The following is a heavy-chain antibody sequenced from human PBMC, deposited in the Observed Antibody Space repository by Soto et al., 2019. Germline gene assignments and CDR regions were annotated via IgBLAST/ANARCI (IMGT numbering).Heavy chain of an antibody. CDR3: ACWAPNIEVVPAAIDYYYGMYV. CDR1: GGTFSSYA. Sequence: QVPLVQSGAEVKKPGSSVKVSCKASGGTFSSYAISWVRQAPGQGLEWMGGIIPIFGTANYAQKFQGRVTITADKTTSTAYMELSSLRSEDTAVYYCACWAPNIEVVPAAIDYYYGMYVWGQGTTVTVSS. CDR2: IIPIFGTA. V-gene: IGHV1-69*06. J-gene: IGHJ6*02. D-gene: IGHD2-2*02.